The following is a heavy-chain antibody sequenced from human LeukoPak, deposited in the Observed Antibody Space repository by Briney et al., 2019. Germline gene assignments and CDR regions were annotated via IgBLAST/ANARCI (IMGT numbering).Heavy chain of an antibody. J-gene: IGHJ4*02. CDR3: ARPTYSGSYYWFDY. Sequence: GRSLRLSCAASGFTFSSFGMHWVRQAPGKGLEWVAVIWYDGSNKYYADSVKGRFTISRDNSKNTLYLQMNSLRAEDTAVYYCARPTYSGSYYWFDYWGQGTLVTVSS. CDR1: GFTFSSFG. V-gene: IGHV3-33*01. CDR2: IWYDGSNK. D-gene: IGHD1-26*01.